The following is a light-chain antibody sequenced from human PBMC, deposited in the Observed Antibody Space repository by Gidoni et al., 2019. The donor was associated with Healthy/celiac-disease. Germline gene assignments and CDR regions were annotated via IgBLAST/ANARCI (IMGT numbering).Light chain of an antibody. CDR2: GAS. J-gene: IGKJ1*01. Sequence: EIVLTQAPGTLSLSPGERDTLSGRASQSVSSSDLAWYQHKPGQAPRLLIYGASSRATGIPDRFSGSGSGTDFTLTISRLEPEDFAVYYCQQYGSSLWTFGQGTKVEIK. CDR3: QQYGSSLWT. V-gene: IGKV3-20*01. CDR1: QSVSSSD.